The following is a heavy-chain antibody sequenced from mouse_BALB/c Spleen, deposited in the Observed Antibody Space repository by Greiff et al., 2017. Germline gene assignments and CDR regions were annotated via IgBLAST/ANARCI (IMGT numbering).Heavy chain of an antibody. D-gene: IGHD1-1*01. CDR1: GYAFSSSW. CDR2: IYPGDGDT. CDR3: ARTSYSLPYGRAMDY. V-gene: IGHV1-82*01. Sequence: VQLQESGPELVKPGASVKISCKASGYAFSSSWMNWVKQRPGQGLEWIGRIYPGDGDTNYNGKFKGKATLTADKSSSTAYMQLSSLTSVDSAVYFCARTSYSLPYGRAMDYWGQGTSVTVSS. J-gene: IGHJ4*01.